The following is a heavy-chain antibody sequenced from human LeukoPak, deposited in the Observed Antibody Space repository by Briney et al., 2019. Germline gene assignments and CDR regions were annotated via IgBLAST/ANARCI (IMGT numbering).Heavy chain of an antibody. D-gene: IGHD3-22*01. CDR1: GGSISSGDYY. Sequence: PSQTLSLTCTVSGGSISSGDYYWSWIRQPPGKGLEWIGYTYYSGSTYYNPSLKSRVTISVDTSKNQFSLKLSSVTAADTAVYYCAREDYDGTSDAFDIWGQGTMVTVSS. J-gene: IGHJ3*02. CDR2: TYYSGST. CDR3: AREDYDGTSDAFDI. V-gene: IGHV4-30-4*01.